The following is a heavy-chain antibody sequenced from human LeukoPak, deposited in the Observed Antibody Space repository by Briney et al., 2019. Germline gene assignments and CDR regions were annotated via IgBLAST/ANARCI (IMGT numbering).Heavy chain of an antibody. V-gene: IGHV3-30*04. D-gene: IGHD2-15*01. CDR3: ARQYCSGGDCYFFD. CDR2: ISYDGSNK. J-gene: IGHJ4*02. CDR1: GFTFSSYA. Sequence: GGSLRLSCAASGFTFSSYAMHWVRQAPGKGLEWVAVISYDGSNKYYADPVKGRFTISRDNSKNTLYLQMNSLRAEDTAVYYCARQYCSGGDCYFFDWGQGTLVTVSS.